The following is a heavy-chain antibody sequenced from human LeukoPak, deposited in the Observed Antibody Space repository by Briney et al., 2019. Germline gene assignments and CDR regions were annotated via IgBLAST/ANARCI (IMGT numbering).Heavy chain of an antibody. J-gene: IGHJ3*02. Sequence: GGSLRLSCAASGFTFSDYYMSWIRQAPGKGLEWVSYISSSGSTIYYADSVKGRFTISRDNAKNSLYLQMNSLRAEDTAVYYCAREPQTYYYDSSGYPHDAFDIWGQGTMVTVSS. CDR1: GFTFSDYY. V-gene: IGHV3-11*01. D-gene: IGHD3-22*01. CDR3: AREPQTYYYDSSGYPHDAFDI. CDR2: ISSSGSTI.